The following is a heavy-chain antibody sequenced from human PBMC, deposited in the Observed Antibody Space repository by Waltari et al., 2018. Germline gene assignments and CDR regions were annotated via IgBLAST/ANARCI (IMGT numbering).Heavy chain of an antibody. D-gene: IGHD3-3*01. V-gene: IGHV4-59*08. CDR2: LYYRGST. J-gene: IGHJ5*02. CDR1: GVSISDHH. CDR3: ARHTIFGVASWFDP. Sequence: VQLHESGQGLVRPSATQSLTCSVSGVSISDHHWSWIRLPPGKGLEWIGCLYYRGSTDYNPSLKSRVTISVDTSKNQFSLKLSSVSAADTAVYFCARHTIFGVASWFDPWGQGTLVTVSS.